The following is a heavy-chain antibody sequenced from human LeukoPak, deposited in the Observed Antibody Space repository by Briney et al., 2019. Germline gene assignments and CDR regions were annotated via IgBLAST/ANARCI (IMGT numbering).Heavy chain of an antibody. CDR2: INHSGST. J-gene: IGHJ4*02. V-gene: IGHV4-34*01. Sequence: SETLSLTCAVYGGSFSGYYWSWIRQPPGKGLEWIGEINHSGSTNYNPSLKSRVTISVDTSKNQFSLELSSVTAADTAVYYCARRGYPRRYYFDYWGQGTLVTVSS. CDR3: ARRGYPRRYYFDY. CDR1: GGSFSGYY. D-gene: IGHD2-15*01.